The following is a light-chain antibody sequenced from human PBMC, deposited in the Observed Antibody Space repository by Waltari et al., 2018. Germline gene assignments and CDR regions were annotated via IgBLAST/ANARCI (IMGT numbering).Light chain of an antibody. Sequence: QSVLTQPPSASGTPGQRVTISCSGSSSNIGSNTVNWYQQLPGRAPKLLIYSNNQRPAGVPGRFAGSKSGTSASLAISGLQTEDEADYYCAAWDDSLNGPYVFGTGTKVTVL. J-gene: IGLJ1*01. CDR2: SNN. CDR1: SSNIGSNT. V-gene: IGLV1-44*01. CDR3: AAWDDSLNGPYV.